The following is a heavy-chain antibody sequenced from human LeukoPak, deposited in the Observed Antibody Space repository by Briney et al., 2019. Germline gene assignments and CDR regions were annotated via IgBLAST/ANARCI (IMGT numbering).Heavy chain of an antibody. D-gene: IGHD3-10*01. Sequence: GGSLRLSCAASGFTVSSDYMNWIRQAPGKGLEWVSVIYGGDSTNYADSVKGRFTVSRDSSKNTLYLQMNSLRAEDTAVYYCAKEGNYYGSGSYYGWGQGTLVTVSS. V-gene: IGHV3-66*01. J-gene: IGHJ4*02. CDR2: IYGGDST. CDR1: GFTVSSDY. CDR3: AKEGNYYGSGSYYG.